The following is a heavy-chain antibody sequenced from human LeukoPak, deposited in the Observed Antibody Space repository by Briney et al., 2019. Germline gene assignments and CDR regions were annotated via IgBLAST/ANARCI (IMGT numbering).Heavy chain of an antibody. Sequence: AGGSLRLSCGASGFTFSSYWMHWVRQAPGKGLEWVSAISGSGGSTYYADSVKGRFTISRDNSKNTLYLQMGSLRAEDMAVYYCARGAHDYGDYGNYYMDVWGKGTTVTISS. CDR3: ARGAHDYGDYGNYYMDV. D-gene: IGHD4-17*01. J-gene: IGHJ6*03. CDR1: GFTFSSYW. V-gene: IGHV3-23*01. CDR2: ISGSGGST.